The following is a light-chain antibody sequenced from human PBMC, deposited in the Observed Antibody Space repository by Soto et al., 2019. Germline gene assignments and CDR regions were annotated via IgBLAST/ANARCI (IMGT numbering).Light chain of an antibody. CDR1: TGGVTSGHY. CDR3: LLSYDGADV. Sequence: QAVVTQEPSLTVSPGGTVTLTCGSSTGGVTSGHYPYWFQQKPGQAPRTLIYDTSDKHSWTPARFSGYLLGGKAALTLSGAQPEDEGEYYCLLSYDGADVFGSGTKLPVL. CDR2: DTS. V-gene: IGLV7-46*01. J-gene: IGLJ1*01.